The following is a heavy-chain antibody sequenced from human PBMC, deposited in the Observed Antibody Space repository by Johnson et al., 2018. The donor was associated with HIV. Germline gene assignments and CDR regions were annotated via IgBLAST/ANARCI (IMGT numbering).Heavy chain of an antibody. CDR1: GFTFSSYA. Sequence: QVQLVESGGGVVQPGRSLRLSCAPSGFTFSSYAMHWVRQAPGKGLEWVAVISYDGNIKYYADSVKGRFTISRDNSKNTLYLQMNSLRAEDTAVYYCTTSVLQFLEWSQEAFDIWGQGTEVTVSS. CDR2: ISYDGNIK. CDR3: TTSVLQFLEWSQEAFDI. D-gene: IGHD3-3*01. V-gene: IGHV3-30-3*01. J-gene: IGHJ3*02.